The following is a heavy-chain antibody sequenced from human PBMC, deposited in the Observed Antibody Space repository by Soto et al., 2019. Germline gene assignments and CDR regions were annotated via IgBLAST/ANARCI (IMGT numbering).Heavy chain of an antibody. CDR1: GGSISSYC. CDR3: ARDRIAAWTHYYYGMDV. D-gene: IGHD6-25*01. J-gene: IGHJ6*02. Sequence: NPSETLSLTCTVSGGSISSYCWSWIRQPPGKGLEWIGYIYYSGSTNYNPSLKSRVTISVDTSKNQFSLKLSSVTAADTAVYYCARDRIAAWTHYYYGMDVWGQGTTVTVSS. V-gene: IGHV4-59*01. CDR2: IYYSGST.